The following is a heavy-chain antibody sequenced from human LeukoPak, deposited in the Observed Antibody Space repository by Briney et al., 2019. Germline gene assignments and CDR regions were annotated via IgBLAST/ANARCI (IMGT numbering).Heavy chain of an antibody. CDR3: ARDILAYGSGSAYYYYYYMDV. J-gene: IGHJ6*03. D-gene: IGHD3-10*01. V-gene: IGHV4-4*07. CDR1: GGSISNKY. Sequence: SETLSLTCTVSGGSISNKYWSWIRQPPGKGLEWIGRIYTSGSTNYNPSLKSRVTMSVDTSKNQFSLKLSSVTAADTAVYYCARDILAYGSGSAYYYYYYMDVWGKGTTVTISS. CDR2: IYTSGST.